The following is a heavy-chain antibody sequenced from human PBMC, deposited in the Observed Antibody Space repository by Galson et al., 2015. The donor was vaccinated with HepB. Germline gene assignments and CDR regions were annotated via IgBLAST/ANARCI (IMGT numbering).Heavy chain of an antibody. CDR2: INHSGST. J-gene: IGHJ4*02. Sequence: ETLSLTCAVYGGSFSGYYWSWIRQPPGKGLEWIGEINHSGSTDYNPSLKSRVTISVDTSKNQFSLKLSSVTAADTAVYYCARQGVRPNSSGYYYEFRKGHYFDYWGQGTLVTVSS. V-gene: IGHV4-34*01. D-gene: IGHD3-22*01. CDR3: ARQGVRPNSSGYYYEFRKGHYFDY. CDR1: GGSFSGYY.